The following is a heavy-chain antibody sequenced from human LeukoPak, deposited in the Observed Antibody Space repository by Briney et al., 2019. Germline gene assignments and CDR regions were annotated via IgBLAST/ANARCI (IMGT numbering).Heavy chain of an antibody. CDR2: IYYSGSP. J-gene: IGHJ4*02. V-gene: IGHV4-31*03. D-gene: IGHD1-26*01. CDR1: GGSIRSGGYY. CDR3: ARYETGGLVVVY. Sequence: SQTLSLTCTVSGGSIRSGGYYWSWIRQHPGKGLEWIGYIYYSGSPYYTPSLKSRVTISVDTSKNKFSLKRSSVTAADTAVYYCARYETGGLVVVYWGQGTLVSVSS.